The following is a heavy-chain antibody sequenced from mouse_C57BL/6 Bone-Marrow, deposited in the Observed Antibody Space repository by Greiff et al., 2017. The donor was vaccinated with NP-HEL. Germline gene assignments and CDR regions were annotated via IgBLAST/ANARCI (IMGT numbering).Heavy chain of an antibody. V-gene: IGHV1-47*01. J-gene: IGHJ2*01. CDR2: FHPYNDDT. CDR1: GYTFTTYP. CDR3: ERGGNYWYYFDY. Sequence: VQLQQSGAELVKPGASVKMSCKASGYTFTTYPIEWVKQNHGKSLEWIGNFHPYNDDTEYNEKFKNKAPLTVEKSSSTVYLELSRLTSDDSSVYYCERGGNYWYYFDYWGQGTTLTVSS. D-gene: IGHD2-1*01.